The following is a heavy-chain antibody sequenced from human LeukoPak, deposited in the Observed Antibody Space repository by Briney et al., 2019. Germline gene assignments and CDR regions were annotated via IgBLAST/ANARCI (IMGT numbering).Heavy chain of an antibody. CDR3: ARGASSRFEH. V-gene: IGHV4-34*01. CDR2: IYHSGST. D-gene: IGHD6-13*01. Sequence: SETLSLTCAVYGGSFSGYYWSWIRQPPGKGLEWIGSIYHSGSTYYNPSLKSRVTISVDTSKNQFSLKLSSVTAADTAVYYCARGASSRFEHWGQGTLVTVSS. CDR1: GGSFSGYY. J-gene: IGHJ4*02.